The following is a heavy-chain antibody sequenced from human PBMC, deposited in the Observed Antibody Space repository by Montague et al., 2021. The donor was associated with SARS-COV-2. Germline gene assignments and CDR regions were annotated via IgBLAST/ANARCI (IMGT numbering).Heavy chain of an antibody. CDR3: ARSIDYAVPRPFDI. J-gene: IGHJ3*02. V-gene: IGHV1-8*02. CDR1: GYTFINYD. CDR2: LNPKTGNK. Sequence: SVKVFCKASGYTFINYDINWVRQAPGQALEWMGWLNPKTGNKGYAQKFQGRVAMSRNISIVTAYMELSSLTSEDTAIYHCARSIDYAVPRPFDIWGQGIMVIFSS. D-gene: IGHD4-17*01.